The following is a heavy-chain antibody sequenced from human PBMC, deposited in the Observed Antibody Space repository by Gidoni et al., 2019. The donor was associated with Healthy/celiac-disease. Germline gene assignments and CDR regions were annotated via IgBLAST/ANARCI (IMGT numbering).Heavy chain of an antibody. J-gene: IGHJ4*02. D-gene: IGHD3-16*01. Sequence: QVQLQQWGAGLLKPSETLSLTSAVYGGSFSGYYWSWIRQPPEKGLEWIGEINHSGSTNHNPSLKSRVTVSVDTSKKQFSLKLSSVTAADTAVYYCARGGGTYWGQGTLVTVSS. CDR2: INHSGST. V-gene: IGHV4-34*01. CDR1: GGSFSGYY. CDR3: ARGGGTY.